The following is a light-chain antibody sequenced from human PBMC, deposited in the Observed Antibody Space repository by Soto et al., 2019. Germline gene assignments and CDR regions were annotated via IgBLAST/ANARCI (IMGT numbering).Light chain of an antibody. J-gene: IGLJ2*01. V-gene: IGLV2-14*01. Sequence: QSAQTQPASVSGSPGQSITISCTGTSSDVGGYNYVSWYQQHPGKAPKLMIYEVSNRPSGVSNRFSGSKSGNTASLTISGLQAEDEADYYCSSYTSSSTLVFGGGTKLTVL. CDR1: SSDVGGYNY. CDR3: SSYTSSSTLV. CDR2: EVS.